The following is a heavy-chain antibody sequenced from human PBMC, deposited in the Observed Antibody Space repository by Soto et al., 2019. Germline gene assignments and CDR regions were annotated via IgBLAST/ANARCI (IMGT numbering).Heavy chain of an antibody. Sequence: QVQLVQSGAEVKKPGASVKVSCKASGYTFTSYYIHWVRQAPGQGLEWMGIINPSGGSTSYAQKFQGRVTMTRDTSTSKVYMELSSLRSDDTAVYYCARDRETRGAFDYWGQGTLVTVSS. CDR3: ARDRETRGAFDY. V-gene: IGHV1-46*03. J-gene: IGHJ4*02. D-gene: IGHD2-2*01. CDR1: GYTFTSYY. CDR2: INPSGGST.